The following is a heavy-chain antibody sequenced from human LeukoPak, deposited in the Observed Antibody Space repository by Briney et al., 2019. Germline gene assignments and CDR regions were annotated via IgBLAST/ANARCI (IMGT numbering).Heavy chain of an antibody. D-gene: IGHD3-10*01. V-gene: IGHV3-9*01. J-gene: IGHJ4*02. Sequence: PGGSLRLSCAASGFTFDDYAMHWVRQAPGKGLEWVSGISWNSGSIGYADSVKGRFTISRGNAKNSLYLQMNSLRAEDTALYYCAKDMGRWFGPFDYWGQGTLVTVSS. CDR1: GFTFDDYA. CDR2: ISWNSGSI. CDR3: AKDMGRWFGPFDY.